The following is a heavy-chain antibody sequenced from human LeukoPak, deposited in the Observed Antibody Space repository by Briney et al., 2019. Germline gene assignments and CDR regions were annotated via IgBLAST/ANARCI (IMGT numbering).Heavy chain of an antibody. CDR3: AHSQGDYGDYLYYFDY. D-gene: IGHD4-17*01. V-gene: IGHV2-5*02. Sequence: SVPTLVKPTQTLTLTCTFSAFSLSTSRVGVGWIRQPPGTALEWLAQINWDDDKRYSPSLKSRLTITKDTSKNQVVLTMTNMDPVDTATYYCAHSQGDYGDYLYYFDYWGQGTLVTVSS. J-gene: IGHJ4*02. CDR2: INWDDDK. CDR1: AFSLSTSRVG.